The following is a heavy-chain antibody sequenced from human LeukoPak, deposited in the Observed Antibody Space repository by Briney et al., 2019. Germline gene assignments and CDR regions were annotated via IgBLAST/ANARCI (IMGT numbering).Heavy chain of an antibody. Sequence: SETLSLTCTVSGGSISSGDYYWSWIRQPPGKGLEWIGYIYYSGSTYYNPSLKSRVTISVDTSKNQFSLKLSSVTAADTAVYYCARVNYYYYYIDVWGKGTTVTVSS. CDR1: GGSISSGDYY. V-gene: IGHV4-30-4*08. J-gene: IGHJ6*03. CDR2: IYYSGST. CDR3: ARVNYYYYYIDV.